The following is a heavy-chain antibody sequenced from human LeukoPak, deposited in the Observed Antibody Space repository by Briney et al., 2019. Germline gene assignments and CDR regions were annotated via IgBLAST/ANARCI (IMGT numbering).Heavy chain of an antibody. Sequence: PSETLSLTCTVSGSSISSYYWSWIRQPAGKGLEWIGRIYTSGSTSYNASLKSRVSMSVDTSKNQFSLKLSSVTAADTAVFYCARENSGSYREFDYWGQGTLVTVSS. V-gene: IGHV4-4*07. CDR2: IYTSGST. CDR3: ARENSGSYREFDY. D-gene: IGHD1-26*01. CDR1: GSSISSYY. J-gene: IGHJ4*02.